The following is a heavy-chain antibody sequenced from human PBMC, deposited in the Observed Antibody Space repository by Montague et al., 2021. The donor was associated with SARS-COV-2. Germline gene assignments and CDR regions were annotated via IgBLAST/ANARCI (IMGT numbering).Heavy chain of an antibody. D-gene: IGHD1-1*01. V-gene: IGHV3-72*01. CDR2: RRNKIGSFAT. CDR1: GFVFDDLY. J-gene: IGHJ5*02. CDR3: VRERRYRFDA. Sequence: DYGFVFDDLYMGWVRQAPGKGLEWVGLRRNKIGSFATDYAASVRGRFTISRDESKSILYLQMNSLKNEDTAVYFCVRERRYRFDAWGQGTLVTVSS.